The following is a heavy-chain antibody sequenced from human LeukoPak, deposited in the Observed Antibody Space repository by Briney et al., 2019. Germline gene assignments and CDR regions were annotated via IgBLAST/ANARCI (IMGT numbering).Heavy chain of an antibody. V-gene: IGHV3-66*04. CDR2: IYSGGST. J-gene: IGHJ6*02. Sequence: GGSLRLSCETSGFAFSKYGIHWVRQAPGKGLEWVSVIYSGGSTYYADSVKGRFTISRDNSKNTLYLQMNSLRAEDTAVYYCARHGGYYDSSGYYSNYYYYGMDVRGQGTTVTVSS. D-gene: IGHD3-22*01. CDR1: GFAFSKYG. CDR3: ARHGGYYDSSGYYSNYYYYGMDV.